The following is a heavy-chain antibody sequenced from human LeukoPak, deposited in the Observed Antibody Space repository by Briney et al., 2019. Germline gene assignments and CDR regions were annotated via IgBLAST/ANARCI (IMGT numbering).Heavy chain of an antibody. CDR2: IYPGDSDT. J-gene: IGHJ6*02. CDR1: GYSFTSYW. CDR3: ARHLYCSMTSCYVDV. Sequence: GESLKTSCKGSGYSFTSYWIGWVRQMPGKGLEWMGIIYPGDSDTSYSPSFQGQITISADKSISPAHLQWSGLKASDTAMYSCARHLYCSMTSCYVDVWGQGTTLTVPS. D-gene: IGHD2-2*01. V-gene: IGHV5-51*01.